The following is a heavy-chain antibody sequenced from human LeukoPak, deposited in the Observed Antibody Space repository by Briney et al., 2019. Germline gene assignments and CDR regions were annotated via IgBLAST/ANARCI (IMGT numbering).Heavy chain of an antibody. V-gene: IGHV3-74*01. Sequence: WVSRINSDGRSTNYADSVKGRFTISRDNAKNTLYLQMNSLRAEDTALYYCARGMTTVTLDYWGQGSLVTVAS. CDR3: ARGMTTVTLDY. CDR2: INSDGRST. J-gene: IGHJ4*02. D-gene: IGHD4-17*01.